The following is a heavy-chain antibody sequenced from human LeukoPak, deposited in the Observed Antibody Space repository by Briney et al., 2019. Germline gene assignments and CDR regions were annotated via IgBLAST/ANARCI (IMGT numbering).Heavy chain of an antibody. V-gene: IGHV3-23*01. J-gene: IGHJ3*02. CDR1: GFTFSSYA. CDR2: ISGSGGST. Sequence: GGSLRLSCAASGFTFSSYAMSWVRQAPGKGLEWVSAISGSGGSTYYADSVKGRFTISRDNSKSTLYLQMNSLRAEDTAVYYCAKDSLKYYYDSSGYHHDAFDIWGQGTMVTVSS. CDR3: AKDSLKYYYDSSGYHHDAFDI. D-gene: IGHD3-22*01.